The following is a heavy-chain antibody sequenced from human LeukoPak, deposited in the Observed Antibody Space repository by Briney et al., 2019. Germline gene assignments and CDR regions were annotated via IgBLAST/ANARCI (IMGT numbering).Heavy chain of an antibody. Sequence: SETLSLTCTVSGGSLSSYYWSWVRQPPGKGVEWIGYIYYRGSTNYTPSLKRRVPISVDTSKNPFSLKLSSVTAADTAVYYCARGVYIAAAQYGYWGQGTLVTVSS. CDR2: IYYRGST. CDR1: GGSLSSYY. CDR3: ARGVYIAAAQYGY. D-gene: IGHD6-13*01. J-gene: IGHJ4*02. V-gene: IGHV4-59*01.